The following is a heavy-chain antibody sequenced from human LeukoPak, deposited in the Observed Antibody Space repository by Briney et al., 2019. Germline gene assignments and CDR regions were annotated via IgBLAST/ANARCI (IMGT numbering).Heavy chain of an antibody. V-gene: IGHV3-23*01. CDR3: AKDLVVADHYGTDV. Sequence: GGSLRLSCAASGFTFSSYAMSWVRQAPGKGLEWVSAISGSGGSTYYADSVKGRFTISRDNSKNTLYLQMNSLRAEDTAVYYCAKDLVVADHYGTDVWGQGTTVTVSS. J-gene: IGHJ6*02. D-gene: IGHD2-15*01. CDR2: ISGSGGST. CDR1: GFTFSSYA.